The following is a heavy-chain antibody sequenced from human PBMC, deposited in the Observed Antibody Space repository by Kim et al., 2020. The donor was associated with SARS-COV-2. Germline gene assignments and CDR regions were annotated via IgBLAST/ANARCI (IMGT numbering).Heavy chain of an antibody. J-gene: IGHJ6*02. CDR2: IIPIFGTA. CDR3: ARDLDVDIVATMPGSYYYYGMDV. Sequence: SVKVSCKASGGTFSSYAISWVRQAPGQGLEWMGGIIPIFGTANYAQKFQGRVTITADESTSTAYMELSSLRSEDTAVYYCARDLDVDIVATMPGSYYYYGMDVWGQGTTVTVSS. D-gene: IGHD5-12*01. CDR1: GGTFSSYA. V-gene: IGHV1-69*13.